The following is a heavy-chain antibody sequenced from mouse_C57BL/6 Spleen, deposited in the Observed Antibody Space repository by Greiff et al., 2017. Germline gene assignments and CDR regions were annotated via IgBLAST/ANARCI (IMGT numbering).Heavy chain of an antibody. CDR2: IDPSDSET. V-gene: IGHV1-52*01. Sequence: QVQLQQPGAELVRPGSSVKLSCKASGYTFTSYWMHWVKQRPIQGLEWIGNIDPSDSETHYNQKFKDKATLTVDKSSSTAYMQSSSLTSEDAAVYYCARKLTGVDYWGQGTTLAVSS. D-gene: IGHD4-1*01. CDR3: ARKLTGVDY. J-gene: IGHJ2*01. CDR1: GYTFTSYW.